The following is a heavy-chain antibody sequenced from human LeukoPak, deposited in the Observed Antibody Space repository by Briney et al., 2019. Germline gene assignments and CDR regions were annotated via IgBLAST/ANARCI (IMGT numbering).Heavy chain of an antibody. V-gene: IGHV3-30*02. D-gene: IGHD3-9*01. CDR2: IRYDGGNK. J-gene: IGHJ3*02. CDR3: ARGGGLYYDILTGYYFSPHAFDI. CDR1: GFTFSSYG. Sequence: GGSLRLSCAASGFTFSSYGMHWVRQAPGKGLEWVAFIRYDGGNKYYADSVKGRFTISRDNAKNSLYLQMNSPRAEDTAVYYCARGGGLYYDILTGYYFSPHAFDIWGQGTMVTVSS.